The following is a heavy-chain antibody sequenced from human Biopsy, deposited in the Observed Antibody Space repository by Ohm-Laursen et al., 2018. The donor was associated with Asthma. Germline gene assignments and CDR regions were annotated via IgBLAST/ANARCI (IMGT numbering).Heavy chain of an antibody. J-gene: IGHJ4*02. V-gene: IGHV4-31*03. Sequence: TLSLTCPVSYGSITSGGYYWTWIRQHPGKGLEWIGFIYYSGSTYYNPSLKSRVSISIDTSKNQFSLKLSSVTAADTAVYYCARAQAYYDSRGYYRSFDYWGQGTLVTVSS. CDR3: ARAQAYYDSRGYYRSFDY. D-gene: IGHD3-22*01. CDR1: YGSITSGGYY. CDR2: IYYSGST.